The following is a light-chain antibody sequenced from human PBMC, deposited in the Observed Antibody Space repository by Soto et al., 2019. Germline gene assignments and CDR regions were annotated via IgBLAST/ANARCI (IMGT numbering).Light chain of an antibody. CDR1: QTISNY. CDR2: AAS. Sequence: DIQMTQSPSSLSASVGDRVTITCRASQTISNYLNWYQQKPGKAPKLLIYAASSLQSGYPSRFSGRGSGTDFTLTISSLQPDDFETYYCQQSYSTPYTFGQGTRLEIK. V-gene: IGKV1-39*01. CDR3: QQSYSTPYT. J-gene: IGKJ2*01.